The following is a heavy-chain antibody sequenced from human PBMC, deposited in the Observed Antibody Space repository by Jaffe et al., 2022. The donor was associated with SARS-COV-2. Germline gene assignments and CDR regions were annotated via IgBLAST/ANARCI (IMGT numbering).Heavy chain of an antibody. CDR2: IKSKTDGGTT. Sequence: EVQLVESGGGLVKPGGSLRLSCAASGFTFSNAWMSWVRQAPGKGLEWVGRIKSKTDGGTTDYAAPVKGRFTISRDDSKNTLYLQMNSLKTEDTAVYYCTTTEYSYGHFDYWGQGTLVTVSS. CDR3: TTTEYSYGHFDY. CDR1: GFTFSNAW. D-gene: IGHD5-18*01. J-gene: IGHJ4*02. V-gene: IGHV3-15*01.